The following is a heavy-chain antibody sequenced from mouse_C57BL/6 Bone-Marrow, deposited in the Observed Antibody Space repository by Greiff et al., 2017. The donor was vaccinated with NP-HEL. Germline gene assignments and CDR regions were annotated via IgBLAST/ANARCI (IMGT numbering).Heavy chain of an antibody. V-gene: IGHV1-72*01. CDR1: GYTFTSYW. Sequence: QVQLQQPGAELVKPGASVKLSCKASGYTFTSYWMHWVKQRPGPGLEWIGRIDPTSGGTKYNEKFKSKATLTVDKPSSTAYMQLSSLTSEDSAVYYGARGGIFHLRRYFDVWGTGTTVTVSS. CDR3: ARGGIFHLRRYFDV. J-gene: IGHJ1*03. CDR2: IDPTSGGT.